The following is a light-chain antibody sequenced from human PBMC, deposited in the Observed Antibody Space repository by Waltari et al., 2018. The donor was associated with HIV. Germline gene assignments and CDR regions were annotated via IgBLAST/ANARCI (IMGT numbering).Light chain of an antibody. CDR1: TSDVGHYDY. CDR2: DVD. J-gene: IGLJ2*01. CDR3: CSYGGSYTFV. Sequence: QPALSQPRSVSGSPGQSVTISCTGSTSDVGHYDYVSWYHHVPGQAPKVVIYDVDQRPAGIPDRFSGSKSGDTASLTISGLRGDDEGDFYCCSYGGSYTFVFGGGTRLTV. V-gene: IGLV2-11*01.